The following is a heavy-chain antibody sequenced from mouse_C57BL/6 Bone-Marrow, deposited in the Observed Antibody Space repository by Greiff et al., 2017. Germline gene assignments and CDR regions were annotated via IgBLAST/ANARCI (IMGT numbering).Heavy chain of an antibody. V-gene: IGHV3-6*01. J-gene: IGHJ2*01. CDR1: GYSITSGYY. CDR3: AREGEFITTVVADY. D-gene: IGHD1-1*01. CDR2: ISYDGSN. Sequence: EVQLQESGPGLVKPSQSLSLTCSVTGYSITSGYYWNWIRQFPGNKLEWMGYISYDGSNNYNPSLKNRIAITRDTSKNHVFLKLNSVTTEDTATYYCAREGEFITTVVADYWGQGTTLTVSS.